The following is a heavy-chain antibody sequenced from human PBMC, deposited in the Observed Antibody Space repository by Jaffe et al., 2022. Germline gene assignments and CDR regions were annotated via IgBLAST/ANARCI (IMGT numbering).Heavy chain of an antibody. J-gene: IGHJ3*01. V-gene: IGHV3-7*01. CDR3: VRESFWAFDL. CDR2: INPDGSQK. Sequence: EVQLVESGGGLVQPGGSLRLSCAAFEFTFGRHWISWVRQAPGMGLKWVANINPDGSQKNYVDSVKGRFTISRDNAKNSLYLQMNSLSVEDTDVYYCVRESFWAFDLWGQGTMVTVSS. CDR1: EFTFGRHW.